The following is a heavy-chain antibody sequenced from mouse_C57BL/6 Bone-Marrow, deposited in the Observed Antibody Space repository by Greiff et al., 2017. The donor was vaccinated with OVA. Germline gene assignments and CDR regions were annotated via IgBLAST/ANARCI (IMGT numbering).Heavy chain of an antibody. V-gene: IGHV1-72*01. Sequence: QVQLQQPGAELVKPGASVKLSCKASGYTFTSYWMHWVKQRPGRGLEWIGRIDPNSGGTKYNEKFKSKATLTVDKPSSTAYMQLSSLTSEDSAVYYCARPRSTMVKRFYYYAMDYWGQGTSVTVSS. D-gene: IGHD2-1*01. CDR2: IDPNSGGT. J-gene: IGHJ4*01. CDR3: ARPRSTMVKRFYYYAMDY. CDR1: GYTFTSYW.